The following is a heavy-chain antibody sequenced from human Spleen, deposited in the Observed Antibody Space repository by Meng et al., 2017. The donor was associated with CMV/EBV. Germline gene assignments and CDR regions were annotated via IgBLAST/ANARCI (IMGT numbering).Heavy chain of an antibody. CDR3: ARIERRRILKYCGSDCSTTDY. J-gene: IGHJ4*02. CDR2: IYHSGST. CDR1: GGSISSSNL. D-gene: IGHD2-21*02. Sequence: QVQLQESGPGLAKPSGTLSLTCAVPGGSISSSNLWTWVRQVPGKGLEWIGEIYHSGSTNYNPSLKSRVTISVDKFKNQFSLKLGSVTAADTAVYYCARIERRRILKYCGSDCSTTDYWGQGTLVTVSS. V-gene: IGHV4-4*02.